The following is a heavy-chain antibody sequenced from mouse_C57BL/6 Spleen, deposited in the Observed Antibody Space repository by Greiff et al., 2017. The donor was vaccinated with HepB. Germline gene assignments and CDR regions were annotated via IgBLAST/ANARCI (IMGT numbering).Heavy chain of an antibody. CDR1: GYTFTSYW. CDR2: IYPGSGST. CDR3: AREDYDYDWFAY. V-gene: IGHV1-55*01. Sequence: VQLQQPGAELVKPGASVKMSCKASGYTFTSYWITWVKQRPGQGLEWIGDIYPGSGSTNYNEKFKSKATLTVDTSSSTAYMQLSSLTSEDSAVYYCAREDYDYDWFAYWGQGTLVTVSA. J-gene: IGHJ3*01. D-gene: IGHD2-4*01.